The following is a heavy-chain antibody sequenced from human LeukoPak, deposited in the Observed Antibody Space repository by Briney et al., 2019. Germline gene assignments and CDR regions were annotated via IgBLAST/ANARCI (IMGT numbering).Heavy chain of an antibody. CDR2: INPNTGGT. J-gene: IGHJ4*02. Sequence: GASVKVSCKASGYTFTGYYLRWVRQAPGQGLEWMGWINPNTGGTNYAQEFQGRVTMTRDTSISTAYMELSRLRSDDTAVYYCARDSRVASPSLGYWGQGTLVTVSS. CDR1: GYTFTGYY. CDR3: ARDSRVASPSLGY. V-gene: IGHV1-2*02. D-gene: IGHD3-3*02.